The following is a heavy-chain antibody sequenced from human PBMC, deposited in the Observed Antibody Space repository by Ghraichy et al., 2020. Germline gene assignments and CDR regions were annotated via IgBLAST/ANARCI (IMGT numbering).Heavy chain of an antibody. J-gene: IGHJ2*01. CDR3: ARPSIAMVSYWYFDL. CDR2: IYSSGGT. D-gene: IGHD5-18*01. CDR1: GGSISSTSYY. V-gene: IGHV4-39*01. Sequence: SETLSLTCTVSGGSISSTSYYWGWIRQPPGKGLEWIGSIYSSGGTNYNPSLKSRVTISVDTSKNQFSLKLASVTAADTAVYYCARPSIAMVSYWYFDLWGRGTLVTVSS.